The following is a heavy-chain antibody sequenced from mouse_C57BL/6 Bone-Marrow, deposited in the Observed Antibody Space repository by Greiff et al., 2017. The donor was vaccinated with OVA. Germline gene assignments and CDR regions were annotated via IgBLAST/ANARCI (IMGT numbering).Heavy chain of an antibody. CDR1: GFNIKDYY. CDR3: APNWDERTESKNY. Sequence: DVKLQESGAELVKPGASVKLSCTASGFNIKDYYMHWVKQRTEQGLEWIGRIDPEDGETKYAPKFQGKATITADTSSNTAYLQLSSLTSEDTAVYYCAPNWDERTESKNYWGQGTTLTVSS. V-gene: IGHV14-2*01. J-gene: IGHJ2*01. CDR2: IDPEDGET. D-gene: IGHD4-1*01.